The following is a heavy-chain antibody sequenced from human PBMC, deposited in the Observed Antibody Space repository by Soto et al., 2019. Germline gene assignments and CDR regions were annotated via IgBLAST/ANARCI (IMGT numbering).Heavy chain of an antibody. J-gene: IGHJ4*02. CDR1: GNTFASHG. CDR3: ARVDPRGVAVVRDY. D-gene: IGHD3-10*01. Sequence: GPEVKKPGASVKVSCKASGNTFASHGFSWVRQAPGQGLEWMGWISGFNGQTNYALKFQGRVTLTTDTSTSPAYMELRSLRSDDTAVYFCARVDPRGVAVVRDYWGQGTLVTVSS. V-gene: IGHV1-18*01. CDR2: ISGFNGQT.